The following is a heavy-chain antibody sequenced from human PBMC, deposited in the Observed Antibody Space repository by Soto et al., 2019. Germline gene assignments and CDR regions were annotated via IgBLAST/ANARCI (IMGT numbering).Heavy chain of an antibody. CDR2: IIPIFGSA. CDR3: ARAFARNKYYFQC. CDR1: GVTFNSYI. Sequence: SVNVSCKTSGVTFNSYIITWVLQAPGQGLEWMGGIIPIFGSADYAQKLQGRVTITADESTSTAYMELSSLRSEDTAVYYCARAFARNKYYFQCWGQGT. V-gene: IGHV1-69*01. J-gene: IGHJ1*01.